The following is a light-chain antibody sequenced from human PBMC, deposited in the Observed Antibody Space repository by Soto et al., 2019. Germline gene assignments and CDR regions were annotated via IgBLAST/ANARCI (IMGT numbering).Light chain of an antibody. CDR2: GAA. V-gene: IGKV3-15*01. CDR1: QSISSN. J-gene: IGKJ4*01. Sequence: EVVMTQSPATLSVSPGERATLSCRANQSISSNLAWYQQKPGQAHRLLIYGAATRATGIPARFSGSGSGTDFTLTIKSLQSEDFAVYYCQMYNNWVGTFGGGTKVDI. CDR3: QMYNNWVGT.